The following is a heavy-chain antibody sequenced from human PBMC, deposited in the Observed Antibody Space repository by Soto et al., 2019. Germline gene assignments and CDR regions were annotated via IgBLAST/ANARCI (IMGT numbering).Heavy chain of an antibody. CDR3: TKDTKCGNGVCYPYYYGLDV. J-gene: IGHJ6*02. V-gene: IGHV3-15*01. D-gene: IGHD2-8*01. CDR1: GFTFSRAW. Sequence: GSLRLSGSASGFTFSRAWMSWVRQAPGKGLEWVGRIKSKTDSGTIDYAAPVKGRFTISRDDSKNTVYLQMNGLKTEDAAVYYCTKDTKCGNGVCYPYYYGLDVWGQGTKVTVSS. CDR2: IKSKTDSGTI.